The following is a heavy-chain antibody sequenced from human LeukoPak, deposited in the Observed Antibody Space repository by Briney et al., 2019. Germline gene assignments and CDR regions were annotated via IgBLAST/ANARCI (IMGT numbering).Heavy chain of an antibody. J-gene: IGHJ6*03. CDR3: ARHFPYCGGDCPYYYMDV. Sequence: PSETLSLTCSVSGASISSDYWSWIRQPPGKGLEWIGNIYSSETTKYNPSLGSRATISGGTSKNQFSLKLSSVTAADTAVYYCARHFPYCGGDCPYYYMDVWGKGTTVTVSS. D-gene: IGHD2-21*02. V-gene: IGHV4-4*09. CDR2: IYSSETT. CDR1: GASISSDY.